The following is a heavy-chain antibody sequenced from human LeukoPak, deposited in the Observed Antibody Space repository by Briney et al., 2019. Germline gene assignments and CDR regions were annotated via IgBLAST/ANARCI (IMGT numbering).Heavy chain of an antibody. Sequence: SETLSLTCTVSGGSISSSSYYWGWIRQPPGKGLEWIGSIYYSGSTYYNPSLKSRVTISVDTSKNQFSLKLSSVTAADTAVYYCARELIGYYGSGSYYRGNWFDPWGQGTLVTVSS. J-gene: IGHJ5*02. V-gene: IGHV4-39*07. CDR1: GGSISSSSYY. CDR3: ARELIGYYGSGSYYRGNWFDP. CDR2: IYYSGST. D-gene: IGHD3-10*01.